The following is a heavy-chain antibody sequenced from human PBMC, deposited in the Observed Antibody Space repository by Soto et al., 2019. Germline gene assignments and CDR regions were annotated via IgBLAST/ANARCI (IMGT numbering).Heavy chain of an antibody. CDR2: INAGNGNT. Sequence: QVQLVQSGAEEKKPGASVKVSCKASGYTFTGYAMHWVRQALGQRLEWMGCINAGNGNTKYTQKFQVRVPITRDRSASAAYMELHRLRSECTAVYYWARAVAVLAEFDYWAEGTPVTVSS. D-gene: IGHD6-19*01. V-gene: IGHV1-3*05. CDR1: GYTFTGYA. CDR3: ARAVAVLAEFDY. J-gene: IGHJ4*02.